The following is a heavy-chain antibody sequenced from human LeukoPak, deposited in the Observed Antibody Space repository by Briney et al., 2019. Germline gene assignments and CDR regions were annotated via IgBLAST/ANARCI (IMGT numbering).Heavy chain of an antibody. D-gene: IGHD6-19*01. V-gene: IGHV4-4*07. CDR1: GGSISSYY. Sequence: SETLSLTCTVSGGSISSYYWSWIRQPAEKGLEWIGRIYTSGSTNYNPSLKSRVTMSVDTSKNQFSLKLSSVTAADTAVYYCVSSGWEYYFDYWGQGTLVTVSS. CDR3: VSSGWEYYFDY. CDR2: IYTSGST. J-gene: IGHJ4*02.